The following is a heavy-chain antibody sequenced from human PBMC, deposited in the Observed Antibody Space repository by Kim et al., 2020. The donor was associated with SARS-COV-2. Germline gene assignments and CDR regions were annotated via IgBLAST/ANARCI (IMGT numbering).Heavy chain of an antibody. D-gene: IGHD3-22*01. CDR1: GFTVSSNY. CDR3: ASGYYYDSSGWL. CDR2: VYSGGST. V-gene: IGHV3-66*02. Sequence: GGSLRLSCAASGFTVSSNYMSWVRQAPGKGLEWVSVVYSGGSTYYADSVKGRFTISRDNSKNTLYLQMNSLRAEDTDVYYCASGYYYDSSGWLWGQVTLVTVSS. J-gene: IGHJ4*02.